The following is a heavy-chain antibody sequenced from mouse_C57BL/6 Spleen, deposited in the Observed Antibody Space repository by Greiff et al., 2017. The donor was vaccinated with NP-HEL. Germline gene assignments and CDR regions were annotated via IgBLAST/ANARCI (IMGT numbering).Heavy chain of an antibody. V-gene: IGHV5-4*01. CDR3: AREDYGYYFDY. D-gene: IGHD1-1*01. J-gene: IGHJ2*01. CDR2: ISDGGSYT. CDR1: GFTFSSYA. Sequence: EVKLVESGGGLVKPGGSLKLSCAASGFTFSSYAMSWVRQTPEKRLEWVATISDGGSYTYYPDNVKGRFTISRDNAKNNLYLQMSHLKSEDTAMYYCAREDYGYYFDYWGQGTTLTVSS.